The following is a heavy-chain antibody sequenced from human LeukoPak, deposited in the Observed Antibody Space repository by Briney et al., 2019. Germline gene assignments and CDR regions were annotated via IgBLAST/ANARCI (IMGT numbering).Heavy chain of an antibody. CDR2: ISGSRT. V-gene: IGHV3-23*01. Sequence: GGSLRLSCAASGFTFSSYAMSWVRQAPGKGLEWVSAISGSRTYYADSVKGRFTISRDNSENTLYLQMNSLKAEDTAVYYCARGGTAYCGGDCYSPQNHPPLFDYWGQGTLVTVSS. J-gene: IGHJ4*02. CDR1: GFTFSSYA. CDR3: ARGGTAYCGGDCYSPQNHPPLFDY. D-gene: IGHD2-21*02.